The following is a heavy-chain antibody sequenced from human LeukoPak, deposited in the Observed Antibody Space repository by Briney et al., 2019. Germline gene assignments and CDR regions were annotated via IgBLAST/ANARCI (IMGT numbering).Heavy chain of an antibody. CDR2: ISGSGGST. J-gene: IGHJ3*02. CDR3: AKGFVTDSSGYYAVFAFDI. V-gene: IGHV3-23*01. D-gene: IGHD3-22*01. Sequence: GGSLRLSCAASGFTFSTFAMSWVRQAPGKGLEWVSTISGSGGSTYYADSVKGRFTISRDNSKNTLYLQMNSLRAEDTAVYYCAKGFVTDSSGYYAVFAFDIWGRGTMVTVSS. CDR1: GFTFSTFA.